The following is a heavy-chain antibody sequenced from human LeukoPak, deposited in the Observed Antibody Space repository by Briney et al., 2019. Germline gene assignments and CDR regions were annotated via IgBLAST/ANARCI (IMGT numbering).Heavy chain of an antibody. CDR1: DGSLSGYC. Sequence: SETLSLTCAVYDGSLSGYCWSWIRQPPGKGLEWIGDINHSGGIKYNPSLKSRVTISVDTSKNQFSLKLSSVTAADTAVYYCARLNRRSRGEYYYDSSGYHPFPQFDYWGQGTLVTVSS. CDR3: ARLNRRSRGEYYYDSSGYHPFPQFDY. D-gene: IGHD3-22*01. V-gene: IGHV4-34*01. J-gene: IGHJ4*02. CDR2: INHSGGI.